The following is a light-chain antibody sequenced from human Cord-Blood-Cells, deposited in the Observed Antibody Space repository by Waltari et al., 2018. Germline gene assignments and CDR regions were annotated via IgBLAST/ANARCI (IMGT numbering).Light chain of an antibody. V-gene: IGLV2-14*03. J-gene: IGLJ1*01. Sequence: QSALTQPASVSGSPGQSLTIACTGTSSDVGVYNSVSCYQQHPGKAPKLMIYDVSNRPSGVSNRFAGSKSGNTASLTISGLQAEDEADYYCSSYTSSSTLVFGTGTKVTVL. CDR3: SSYTSSSTLV. CDR2: DVS. CDR1: SSDVGVYNS.